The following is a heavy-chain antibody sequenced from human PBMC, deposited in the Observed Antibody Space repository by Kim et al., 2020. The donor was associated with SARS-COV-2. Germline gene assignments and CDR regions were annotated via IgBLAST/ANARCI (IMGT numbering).Heavy chain of an antibody. D-gene: IGHD4-17*01. CDR1: GGSFSGYY. CDR2: INHSGST. CDR3: ARGYGAFDI. V-gene: IGHV4-34*01. J-gene: IGHJ3*02. Sequence: SETLSLTCAVYGGSFSGYYWSWIRQPPGKGLEWIGEINHSGSTNYNPSLKSRVTISVDTSKNQFSLKLSSVTAADTAVYYCARGYGAFDIWGQGTMVTVSS.